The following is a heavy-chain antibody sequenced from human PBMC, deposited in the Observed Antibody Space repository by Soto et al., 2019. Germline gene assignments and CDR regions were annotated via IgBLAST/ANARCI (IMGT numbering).Heavy chain of an antibody. CDR1: GYSFTSYW. D-gene: IGHD3-10*01. J-gene: IGHJ4*02. Sequence: VESLKISCKGSGYSFTSYWISWVRQMPGKGLEWMGRIDPSDSYTNYSPSFQGHVTISADKSISTAYLQWSSLKASDTAMYYCASWGMVRGVILPYWGQGTLVTVSS. CDR2: IDPSDSYT. V-gene: IGHV5-10-1*01. CDR3: ASWGMVRGVILPY.